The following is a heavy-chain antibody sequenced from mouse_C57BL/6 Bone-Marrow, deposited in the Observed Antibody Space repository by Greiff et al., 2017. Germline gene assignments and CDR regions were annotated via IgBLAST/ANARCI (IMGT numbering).Heavy chain of an antibody. D-gene: IGHD1-1*01. CDR3: ARGGYGSSDWYFDV. V-gene: IGHV1-80*01. CDR1: GYAFSSYW. CDR2: IYPGDGDT. Sequence: VKLKESGAELVKPGASVKISCKASGYAFSSYWMNWVKQRPGKGLEWIGQIYPGDGDTNYNGKFKGKATLTADKSSSTAYMQLSSLTSEDSAVYFCARGGYGSSDWYFDVWGTGTTVTVSS. J-gene: IGHJ1*03.